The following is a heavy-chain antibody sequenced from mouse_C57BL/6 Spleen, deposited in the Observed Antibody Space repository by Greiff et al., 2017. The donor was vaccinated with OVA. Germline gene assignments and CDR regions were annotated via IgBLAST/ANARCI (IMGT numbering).Heavy chain of an antibody. V-gene: IGHV1-18*01. CDR1: GYTFTDYN. D-gene: IGHD2-4*01. CDR3: ARSLLYYDYDEGVYYFDY. Sequence: EVQLQQSGPELVKPGASVKIPCKASGYTFTDYNMDWVKQSHGKSLEWIGDINPNNGGTIYNQKFKGKATLTVDKSSSTAYMELRSLTSEDTAVYYCARSLLYYDYDEGVYYFDYWGQGTTLTVSS. CDR2: INPNNGGT. J-gene: IGHJ2*01.